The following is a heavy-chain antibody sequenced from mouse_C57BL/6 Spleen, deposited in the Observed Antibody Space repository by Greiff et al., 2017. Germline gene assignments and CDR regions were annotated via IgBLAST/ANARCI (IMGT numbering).Heavy chain of an antibody. CDR3: AREIYDGYYGSFDY. J-gene: IGHJ2*01. CDR2: IYPGSGST. D-gene: IGHD2-3*01. CDR1: GYTFTSYW. V-gene: IGHV1-55*01. Sequence: QVHVKQPGAELVKPGASVKMSCKASGYTFTSYWITWVKQRPGQGLEWIGDIYPGSGSTNYNEKFKSKATLTVDTSSSTAYMQLSSLTSEDSAVYYCAREIYDGYYGSFDYWGQGTTLTVSS.